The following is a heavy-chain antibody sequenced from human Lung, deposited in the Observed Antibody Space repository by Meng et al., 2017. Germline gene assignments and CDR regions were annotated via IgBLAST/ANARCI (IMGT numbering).Heavy chain of an antibody. V-gene: IGHV4-34*02. D-gene: IGHD6-19*01. J-gene: IGHJ4*02. CDR1: GGSFSGYY. Sequence: QVLLQQGGGGLVELSETPSLHQGFYGGSFSGYYWSWIRQPPGKGLEWIGEIIDSGSTNYNPSLKSRVTISVDTSKNQFSLRVTSVTAADRAVYYCVRRTYSSGWYFDYWGQGTLVTVSS. CDR2: IIDSGST. CDR3: VRRTYSSGWYFDY.